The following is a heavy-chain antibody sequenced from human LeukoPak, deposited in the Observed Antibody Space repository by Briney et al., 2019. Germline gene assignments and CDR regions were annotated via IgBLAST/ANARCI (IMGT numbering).Heavy chain of an antibody. CDR2: IYYTGST. Sequence: SETLSLTCAVSGGSINNYHRSWIRQPPEKGLEWIAYIYYTGSTNYNPSLKSRVTISVDTSKNQFSLKLTSVTAADTAVYYCARFRGSVPLYYFDYWGQETLPIVSS. J-gene: IGHJ4*02. CDR3: ARFRGSVPLYYFDY. V-gene: IGHV4-59*08. CDR1: GGSINNYH.